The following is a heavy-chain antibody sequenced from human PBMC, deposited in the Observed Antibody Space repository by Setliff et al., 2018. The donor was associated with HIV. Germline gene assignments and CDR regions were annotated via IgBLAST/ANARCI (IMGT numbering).Heavy chain of an antibody. CDR1: GYTFINYH. D-gene: IGHD6-13*01. CDR2: ISASSVNT. V-gene: IGHV1-18*01. CDR3: ARVPVSSYYYYMDV. J-gene: IGHJ6*03. Sequence: ASAKVSCKASGYTFINYHITWVRQAPGQGLEWVGSISASSVNTNYTQGRVTMTTDISTSTAYMELRSLRSDDSAVYYCARVPVSSYYYYMDVWGKGTTVTVSS.